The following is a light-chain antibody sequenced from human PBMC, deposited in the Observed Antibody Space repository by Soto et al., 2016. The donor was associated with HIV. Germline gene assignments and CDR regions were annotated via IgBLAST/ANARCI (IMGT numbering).Light chain of an antibody. V-gene: IGLV3-21*02. Sequence: SYELTQPPSVSVTPGETARITCGGNNIGDKSVHWYQQKPGQAPVLVVYDDNDPPSGIPERFSGSNFGNTATLTISRVEAGDEADYHCQVWDSRNDHRVFGGGTKLTVL. CDR1: NIGDKS. CDR3: QVWDSRNDHRV. J-gene: IGLJ3*02. CDR2: DDN.